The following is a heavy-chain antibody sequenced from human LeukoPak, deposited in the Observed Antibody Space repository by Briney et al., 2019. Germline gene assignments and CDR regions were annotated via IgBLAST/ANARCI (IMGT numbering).Heavy chain of an antibody. Sequence: GGSLRLSCAASGFTFTKYAMHWVRQAPGKGLEWVAVISEDGNNKYFADSVKGRFSISRDTSNDTLFLQMNSLHTEDTAVYYCARDPMGSSWYSYFYYYGMDVWGQGTTVTVSS. V-gene: IGHV3-30-3*01. J-gene: IGHJ6*02. D-gene: IGHD6-13*01. CDR3: ARDPMGSSWYSYFYYYGMDV. CDR1: GFTFTKYA. CDR2: ISEDGNNK.